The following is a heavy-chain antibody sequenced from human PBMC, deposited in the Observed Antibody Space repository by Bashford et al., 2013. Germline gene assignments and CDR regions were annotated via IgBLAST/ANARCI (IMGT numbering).Heavy chain of an antibody. J-gene: IGHJ3*01. CDR3: ARDGPVVGVWNAFDV. V-gene: IGHV1-2*02. Sequence: WVRQAPGQGLEWMGWINPNPNSGATKYAEMFQGRVTMTRDTSISTAYMELSSLRSDDTAVYFCARDGPVVGVWNAFDVWGPKGTVVTVSS. CDR2: INPNPNSGAT. D-gene: IGHD1-26*01.